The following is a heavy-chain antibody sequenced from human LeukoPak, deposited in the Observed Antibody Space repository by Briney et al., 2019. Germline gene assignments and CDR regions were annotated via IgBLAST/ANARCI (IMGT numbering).Heavy chain of an antibody. V-gene: IGHV3-21*01. CDR3: VRGSYGAYDY. Sequence: RGSLRLSCAASGFNFNTYTMNWVRQAPGKGLEWVSSISSDSSYIYYADAVHGRFTVSRDNAKYSLYLQMNSLRAEDTAVYYCVRGSYGAYDYWGQGSLVTVSS. J-gene: IGHJ4*02. CDR1: GFNFNTYT. D-gene: IGHD4-17*01. CDR2: ISSDSSYI.